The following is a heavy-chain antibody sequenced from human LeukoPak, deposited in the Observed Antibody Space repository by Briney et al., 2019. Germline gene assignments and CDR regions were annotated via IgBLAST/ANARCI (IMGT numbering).Heavy chain of an antibody. CDR2: INHSGST. CDR1: GGSFSGYY. CDR3: ASGGYGSGSYYLNYYYYGMDV. Sequence: PSETLSLTCAVYGGSFSGYYWSWIRQPPGKGLEWIGEINHSGSTNYNPSLKSRVTISVDTSKNQFSLKLSSVTAADTAVYYCASGGYGSGSYYLNYYYYGMDVWGQGTTVTVSS. J-gene: IGHJ6*02. D-gene: IGHD3-10*01. V-gene: IGHV4-34*01.